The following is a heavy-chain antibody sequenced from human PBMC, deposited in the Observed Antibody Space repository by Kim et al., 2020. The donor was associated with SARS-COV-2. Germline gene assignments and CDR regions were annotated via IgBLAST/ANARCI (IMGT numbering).Heavy chain of an antibody. D-gene: IGHD5-12*01. CDR1: GYTFTSYG. Sequence: ASVKVSCKASGYTFTSYGISWVRQAPGQGLEWMGWISAYNGNTNYAQKLQGRVTMTTDTSTSTAYMELRSLRSDDTAVYYCARTHIRVMATIVDYFDYWGQGTLVTVSS. V-gene: IGHV1-18*04. CDR2: ISAYNGNT. CDR3: ARTHIRVMATIVDYFDY. J-gene: IGHJ4*02.